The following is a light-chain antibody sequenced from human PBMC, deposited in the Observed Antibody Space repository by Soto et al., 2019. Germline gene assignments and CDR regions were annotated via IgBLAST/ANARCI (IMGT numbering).Light chain of an antibody. CDR2: LEGSGSY. J-gene: IGLJ3*02. CDR1: SGHSGYI. CDR3: ETWDSNTHVM. Sequence: QPVLTQSSSASASLGSSVKLTCTLSSGHSGYIIAWHQQQPGKAPRYLMKLEGSGSYNKGSGVPDRFSGSSSGADRYLTISNLQFEDEADYYCETWDSNTHVMFGGGTKLTVL. V-gene: IGLV4-60*02.